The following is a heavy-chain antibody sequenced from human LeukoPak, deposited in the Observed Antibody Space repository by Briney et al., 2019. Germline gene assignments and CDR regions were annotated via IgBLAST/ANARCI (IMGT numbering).Heavy chain of an antibody. D-gene: IGHD6-25*01. V-gene: IGHV4-39*01. CDR3: ASKSSSDDAFAY. J-gene: IGHJ4*02. CDR2: IHYSGGT. CDR1: GGSISSSSYY. Sequence: PSETLSHICNVSGGSISSSSYYWAWIRQPPGKRLDWIGSIHYSGGTSYYPSLKTRATISADTSKNQFSLKLTSVTAADTAVYYCASKSSSDDAFAYWCQGTLVTVSS.